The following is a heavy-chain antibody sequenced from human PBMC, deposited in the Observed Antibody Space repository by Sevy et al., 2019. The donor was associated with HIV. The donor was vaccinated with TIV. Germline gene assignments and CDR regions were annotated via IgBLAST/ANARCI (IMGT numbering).Heavy chain of an antibody. J-gene: IGHJ4*02. CDR3: ARRYFDV. D-gene: IGHD3-16*02. Sequence: GGYLRLSCAASGFTFHTYWMQWVRQAPGKGLEWVANIGQDGNEIYYADSVKGRFTISRDNAMQSLYLEMNNLRVEDSGIHYSARRYFDVWGQGTRVTVSS. CDR1: GFTFHTYW. CDR2: IGQDGNEI. V-gene: IGHV3-7*01.